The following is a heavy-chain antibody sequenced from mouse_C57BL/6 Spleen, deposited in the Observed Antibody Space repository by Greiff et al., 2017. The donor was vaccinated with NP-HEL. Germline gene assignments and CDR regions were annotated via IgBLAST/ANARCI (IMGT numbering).Heavy chain of an antibody. V-gene: IGHV14-4*01. D-gene: IGHD2-10*01. CDR1: GFNIKDDY. CDR3: TLLWRGYYAMDY. Sequence: VQLKQSGAELVRPGASVKLSCTASGFNIKDDYMHWVKQRPEQGLEWIGWIDPENGDTEYASKFQGKATITADTSSNTAYLQLSSLTSEDTAVYYCTLLWRGYYAMDYWGQGTSVTVSS. CDR2: IDPENGDT. J-gene: IGHJ4*01.